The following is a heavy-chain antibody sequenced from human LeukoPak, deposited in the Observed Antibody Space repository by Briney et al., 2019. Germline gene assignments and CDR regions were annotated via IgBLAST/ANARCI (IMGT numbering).Heavy chain of an antibody. J-gene: IGHJ4*02. CDR2: INPNSGGT. D-gene: IGHD6-19*01. CDR1: GYTFTGYY. Sequence: ASVKVSCKASGYTFTGYYMHWVRQAPGQGLEWMGWINPNSGGTNYAQKLQGRVTMTRDTSISTAYMELSRLRSDDTAVYYCARFYGQWLALIDFDYWGQGTLVTVSS. V-gene: IGHV1-2*02. CDR3: ARFYGQWLALIDFDY.